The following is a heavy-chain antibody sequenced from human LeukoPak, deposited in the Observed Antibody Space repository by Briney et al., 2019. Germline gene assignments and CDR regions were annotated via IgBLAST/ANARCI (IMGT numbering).Heavy chain of an antibody. J-gene: IGHJ5*02. CDR3: AKDNRITMVRGNWFDP. CDR2: ISGSGGST. D-gene: IGHD3-10*01. V-gene: IGHV3-23*01. Sequence: GGSLRLSCAASGFTFSSYAMNWVRQAPGKGLEWVSAISGSGGSTYYADSVKGRFTISRDNSKNTLYLQMNSLRAEDTAVYYCAKDNRITMVRGNWFDPWGQGTLVTVSS. CDR1: GFTFSSYA.